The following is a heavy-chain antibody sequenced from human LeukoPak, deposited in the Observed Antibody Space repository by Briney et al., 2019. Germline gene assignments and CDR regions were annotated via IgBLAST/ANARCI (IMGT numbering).Heavy chain of an antibody. Sequence: SETLSLTCAVYGGSFSGYYWSWIRQPPGKGLEWIGEINHSGSTNYNPSLKSRVTISVDTSKNQFSLKLSSVTAADTAVYYCARDGGSGFDYWGQGTLVTVSS. CDR2: INHSGST. CDR3: ARDGGSGFDY. J-gene: IGHJ4*02. CDR1: GGSFSGYY. D-gene: IGHD3-10*01. V-gene: IGHV4-34*01.